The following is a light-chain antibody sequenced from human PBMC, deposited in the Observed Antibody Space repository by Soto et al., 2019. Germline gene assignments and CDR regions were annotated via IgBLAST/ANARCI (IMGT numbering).Light chain of an antibody. CDR3: GTWDSSLSAVV. CDR1: SSNIGINY. J-gene: IGLJ2*01. V-gene: IGLV1-51*01. CDR2: DND. Sequence: QSVLTQPPSVSAAPGQKVTISCSGSSSNIGINYVSWYQQLPGTAPKLLIYDNDKRPSGIPDRFSGSKSGTSATLGITALQTGDEADYYCGTWDSSLSAVVFGGGTKVTVL.